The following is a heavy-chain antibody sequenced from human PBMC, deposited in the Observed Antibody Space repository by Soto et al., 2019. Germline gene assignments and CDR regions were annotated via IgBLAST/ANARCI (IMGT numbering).Heavy chain of an antibody. J-gene: IGHJ4*02. CDR2: IYYSGST. CDR3: ARGYNWNYGRGAGSLLFDY. V-gene: IGHV4-30-4*01. D-gene: IGHD1-7*01. Sequence: SETLSLTCTVSGDSISSGDYYWSWIRQPPGKGLEWIGYIYYSGSTYYNPSLKSRVTMSVDTSKNQFSLKLNSATAADTAVYYCARGYNWNYGRGAGSLLFDYWGQGILVTVSS. CDR1: GDSISSGDYY.